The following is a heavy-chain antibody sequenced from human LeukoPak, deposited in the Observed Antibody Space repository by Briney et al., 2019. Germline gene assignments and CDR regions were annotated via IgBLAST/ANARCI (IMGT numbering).Heavy chain of an antibody. J-gene: IGHJ4*02. Sequence: ASVKVSCKASGGTFSNYAISWVRQAPGQGLEWMGWINPNSGGTNYAQKFQGRVTMTRDTSISTAYMELSRLRSDDTAVYYCARLYYYDSSGYYYLDYWGQGTLVTVSS. D-gene: IGHD3-22*01. CDR1: GGTFSNYA. CDR3: ARLYYYDSSGYYYLDY. V-gene: IGHV1-2*02. CDR2: INPNSGGT.